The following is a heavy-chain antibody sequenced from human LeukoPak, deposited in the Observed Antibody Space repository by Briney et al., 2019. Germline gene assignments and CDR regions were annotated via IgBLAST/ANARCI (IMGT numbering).Heavy chain of an antibody. CDR3: ARGPFWSGFEYFQH. D-gene: IGHD3-3*01. CDR1: GGSISSGDYY. Sequence: PSQTLSLTCTVSGGSISSGDYYWGWIRQPPGKGLEWIGYIYYSGSTYYNPSLKSRVTISVDTSKNQFSLKLSSVTAADTAVYYCARGPFWSGFEYFQHWGQGTLVTVSS. V-gene: IGHV4-30-4*08. J-gene: IGHJ1*01. CDR2: IYYSGST.